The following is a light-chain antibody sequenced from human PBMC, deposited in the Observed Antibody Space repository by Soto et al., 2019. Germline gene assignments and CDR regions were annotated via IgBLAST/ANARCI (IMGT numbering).Light chain of an antibody. J-gene: IGKJ1*01. CDR2: KAS. V-gene: IGKV1-5*03. Sequence: DIHMTQSPSNLSASVGDRVTITCRASQSISSWLAWYQQKPGKAPKLLIYKASSLESGVPSRFSGSGSGTEFTLTISSLQPDDFATYYCQQYNSYSRTFGQGSKVDIK. CDR3: QQYNSYSRT. CDR1: QSISSW.